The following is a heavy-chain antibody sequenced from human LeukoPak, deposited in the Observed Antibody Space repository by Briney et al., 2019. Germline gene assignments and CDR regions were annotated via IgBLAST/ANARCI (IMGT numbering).Heavy chain of an antibody. D-gene: IGHD3-10*01. CDR3: ARSPPFYYGSGSTFDY. Sequence: GASVKVSCKASGYTFTSYYMHWVRQAPGQGLEWMGIINPSGGSTGYAQKFQGRVTMTRDTSTSTVYMELSSLRSEDTAVYYCARSPPFYYGSGSTFDYWGQGTLVTVSS. V-gene: IGHV1-46*01. CDR1: GYTFTSYY. J-gene: IGHJ4*02. CDR2: INPSGGST.